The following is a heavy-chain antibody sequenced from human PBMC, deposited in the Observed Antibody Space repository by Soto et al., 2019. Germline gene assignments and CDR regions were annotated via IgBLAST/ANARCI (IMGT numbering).Heavy chain of an antibody. CDR1: GSSFVSYA. CDR3: AKDATVGATDYFDS. V-gene: IGHV3-23*01. J-gene: IGHJ4*02. D-gene: IGHD1-26*01. CDR2: ISGSGGST. Sequence: EVQLLQSGGGLVQPGGSLRLSCATSGSSFVSYAMSWVRQAPGKGLEWVSTISGSGGSTYYPDSVKGRFSTSRDNSKNTLHLQMNSLRAEDTAIYYCAKDATVGATDYFDSWGQGILVTVSS.